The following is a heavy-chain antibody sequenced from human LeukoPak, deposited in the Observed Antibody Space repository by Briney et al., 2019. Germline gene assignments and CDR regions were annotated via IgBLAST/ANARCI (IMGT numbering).Heavy chain of an antibody. V-gene: IGHV3-23*01. Sequence: PGGPLRLSCAASGSTFSSYAMSWVRQAPGKGLEWVSAISGSGGSTYYADSVKGRFTISRDNSKNTLYLQMNSLRAEDTAVYYCASDRASYYYGSGSYYSPYWGQGTLVTVSS. CDR1: GSTFSSYA. D-gene: IGHD3-10*01. CDR3: ASDRASYYYGSGSYYSPY. CDR2: ISGSGGST. J-gene: IGHJ4*02.